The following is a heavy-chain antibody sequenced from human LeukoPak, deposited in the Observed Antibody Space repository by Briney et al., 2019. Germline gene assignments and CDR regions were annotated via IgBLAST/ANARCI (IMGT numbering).Heavy chain of an antibody. D-gene: IGHD3-16*01. CDR3: ARGYDPFDY. Sequence: SVKVSCKASGYTFTTFGISWVRQAPGQGLEWMGWITTYNGNTNYAPRLQGRVTMTTDTSTSTAYMELRSLRSDDTAVYYCARGYDPFDYWGQGTLVTVSS. V-gene: IGHV1-18*01. CDR1: GYTFTTFG. CDR2: ITTYNGNT. J-gene: IGHJ4*02.